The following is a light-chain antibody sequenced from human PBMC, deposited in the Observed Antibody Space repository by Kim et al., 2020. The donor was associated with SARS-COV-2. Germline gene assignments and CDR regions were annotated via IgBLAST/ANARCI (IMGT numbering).Light chain of an antibody. Sequence: SVSPGQPASLTCSGDKLGDKYACWYQQKPGQSPVLVIYQDSKRPSGIPERFSGSNSGNTATLTISGTQAMDAADYYCQAWDSSTAVFGTGTKVTVL. CDR3: QAWDSSTAV. CDR1: KLGDKY. CDR2: QDS. J-gene: IGLJ1*01. V-gene: IGLV3-1*01.